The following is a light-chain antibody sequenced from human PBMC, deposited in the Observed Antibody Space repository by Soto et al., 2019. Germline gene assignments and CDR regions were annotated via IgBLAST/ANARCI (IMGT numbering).Light chain of an antibody. CDR3: QQRSNWPPLT. CDR2: DPS. CDR1: QNVSRF. Sequence: EIVLTQSPATLSLSPGERATLSCRASQNVSRFLAWYQRRPGQAPRLLIYDPSKRASDIPARFSGSGSGTDFTLTISSLEPEDSAVYYCQQRSNWPPLTFGGGTKVEIK. J-gene: IGKJ4*01. V-gene: IGKV3-11*01.